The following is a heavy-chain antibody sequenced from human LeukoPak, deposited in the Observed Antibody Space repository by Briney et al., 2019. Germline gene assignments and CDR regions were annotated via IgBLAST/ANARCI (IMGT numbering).Heavy chain of an antibody. D-gene: IGHD3-10*01. V-gene: IGHV4-34*01. CDR1: GGSFSGYY. CDR3: ARLTMVRGFDP. J-gene: IGHJ5*02. CDR2: INHSGST. Sequence: SETLSLACAVYGGSFSGYYWSWIRQPPGKGLEWIGGINHSGSTNYNPSLKSRVTISVDTSKNQFSLKLSSVTAADTAVYYCARLTMVRGFDPWGQGTLVTVSS.